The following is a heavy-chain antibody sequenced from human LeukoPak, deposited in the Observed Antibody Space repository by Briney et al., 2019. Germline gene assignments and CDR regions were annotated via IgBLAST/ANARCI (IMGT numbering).Heavy chain of an antibody. Sequence: PSETLSLTCTVSGGSISSYYWSWIRQPPGKGLEWIGYIYYSGSTNYNPSLKSRVTISVDTSKNQFSLKLSSVTAADTAVYYCARGSAYYDILTGYYTQGYYYMDVWGKGTTVTVSS. D-gene: IGHD3-9*01. CDR3: ARGSAYYDILTGYYTQGYYYMDV. V-gene: IGHV4-59*01. CDR2: IYYSGST. CDR1: GGSISSYY. J-gene: IGHJ6*03.